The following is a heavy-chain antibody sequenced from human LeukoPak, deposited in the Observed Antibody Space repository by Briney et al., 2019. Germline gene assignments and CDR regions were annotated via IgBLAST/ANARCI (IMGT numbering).Heavy chain of an antibody. CDR1: VGSLISTSYY. J-gene: IGHJ3*02. V-gene: IGHV4-39*01. CDR2: TYYSGST. CDR3: AKGCLHCAFDI. Sequence: LETLSLTCTVSVGSLISTSYYWGWTSQPPGEWREWISFTYYSGSTYYNPSLKSRVTISVDTSKNQFSLKLSSVTAEDTSVYYCAKGCLHCAFDIWGQGTMVTVSS. D-gene: IGHD5-24*01.